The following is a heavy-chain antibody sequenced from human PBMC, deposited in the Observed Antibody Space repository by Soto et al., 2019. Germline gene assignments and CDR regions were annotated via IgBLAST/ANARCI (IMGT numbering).Heavy chain of an antibody. J-gene: IGHJ4*02. CDR3: AKVAFRAPGSRYFDY. Sequence: PGGSLRLSCAASGFTFDDYAMHWVRQAPGKGLEWVSLISWDGGSTYYADSVKGRFTISRDNSKNSLYLQMNSLRAEDTALYYCAKVAFRAPGSRYFDYWGQGTLVTVSS. D-gene: IGHD3-16*01. CDR2: ISWDGGST. CDR1: GFTFDDYA. V-gene: IGHV3-43D*04.